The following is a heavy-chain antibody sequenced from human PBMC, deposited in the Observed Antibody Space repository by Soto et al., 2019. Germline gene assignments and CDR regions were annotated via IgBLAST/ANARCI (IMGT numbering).Heavy chain of an antibody. CDR1: GFSLSTYR. CDR3: ARDFLRGNSFAFDI. J-gene: IGHJ3*02. V-gene: IGHV3-21*06. D-gene: IGHD2-21*02. CDR2: ISSSGGDI. Sequence: EVQLVESGGGLVKPGESLRLSCAASGFSLSTYRMNWVRQAPGKGLEWVSSISSSGGDIYYADSVKRRFTISRDNAEDSLFLKMNSLSAADTAVYYCARDFLRGNSFAFDIWCQGTMVTVSS.